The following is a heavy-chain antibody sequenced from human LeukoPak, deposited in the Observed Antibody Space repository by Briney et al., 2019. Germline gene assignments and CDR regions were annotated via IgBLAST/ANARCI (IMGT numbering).Heavy chain of an antibody. CDR1: GGSISSYY. V-gene: IGHV4-59*01. D-gene: IGHD3-22*01. CDR3: ARDRPHENYYDSSGYYFGVGAFDS. J-gene: IGHJ3*02. CDR2: IYYSGGT. Sequence: SETLSLTCTVSGGSISSYYWSWIWQPPGKGLEWIGYIYYSGGTNYNPSLKSRVTISVDTSKNQFSLKLSSVTAADTAVYYCARDRPHENYYDSSGYYFGVGAFDSWGQGTMVTVSS.